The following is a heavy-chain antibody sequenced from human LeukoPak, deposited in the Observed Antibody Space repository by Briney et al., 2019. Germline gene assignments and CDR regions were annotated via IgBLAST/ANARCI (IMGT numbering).Heavy chain of an antibody. Sequence: GGSLRLSCAASGFTFSNYGMHWVRQAPDKGLEWVTLISYDGSNKYYADSVKGRFTISRANAKNSMYLQMSSLRAEDTAVYYCASDPYSGSYGAYYYYYMDVWGKGTPVTIS. CDR2: ISYDGSNK. J-gene: IGHJ6*03. V-gene: IGHV3-30*03. CDR3: ASDPYSGSYGAYYYYYMDV. D-gene: IGHD1-26*01. CDR1: GFTFSNYG.